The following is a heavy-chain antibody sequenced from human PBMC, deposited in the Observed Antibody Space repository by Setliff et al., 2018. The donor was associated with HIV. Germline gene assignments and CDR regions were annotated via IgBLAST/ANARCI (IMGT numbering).Heavy chain of an antibody. Sequence: SETLSLTCTVSGASISRSSYYWGWIRQPPGKGLEWIGSIYYSGSTNYNPSLKSRVTISVDTSKNQFSLKLSSVTAADTAVYYCARGYYYDSSGYYPDAFDIWGQETMVTVSS. CDR3: ARGYYYDSSGYYPDAFDI. CDR1: GASISRSSYY. CDR2: IYYSGST. D-gene: IGHD3-22*01. J-gene: IGHJ3*02. V-gene: IGHV4-39*07.